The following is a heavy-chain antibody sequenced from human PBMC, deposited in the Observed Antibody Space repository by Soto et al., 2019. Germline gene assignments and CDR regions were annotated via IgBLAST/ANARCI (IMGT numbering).Heavy chain of an antibody. CDR3: ARDSSYYSGSGSFSTYHFFGMDI. D-gene: IGHD3-10*01. CDR2: INTSRGTA. CDR1: GYTFTRYH. Sequence: QVQLLQSGAEVKKPGASVKVSCKASGYTFTRYHVHWVRQAPGQGLEWMGVINTSRGTAAYAQEFMGRASLTTNPSTDTVYMELNSLTSQDTAVYYCARDSSYYSGSGSFSTYHFFGMDIWAQGTTVTVS. J-gene: IGHJ6*02. V-gene: IGHV1-46*01.